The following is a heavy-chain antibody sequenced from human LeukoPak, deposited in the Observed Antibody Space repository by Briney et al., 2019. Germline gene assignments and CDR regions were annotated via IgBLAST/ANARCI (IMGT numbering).Heavy chain of an antibody. CDR2: IYYSGST. V-gene: IGHV4-59*08. CDR3: ARHAAFADYQSHLTHFDY. CDR1: GESFSGYH. J-gene: IGHJ4*02. D-gene: IGHD4/OR15-4a*01. Sequence: PSETLSLTCAVYGESFSGYHWSWIRQPPGRGLEWIGYIYYSGSTNYNPSLKSRVTISVDTSKNQFSLRLSSVTAADTALYYCARHAAFADYQSHLTHFDYWGQGTLVTVSS.